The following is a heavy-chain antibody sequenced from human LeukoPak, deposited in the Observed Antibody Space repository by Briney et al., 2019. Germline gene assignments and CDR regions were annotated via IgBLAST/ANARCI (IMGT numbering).Heavy chain of an antibody. V-gene: IGHV4-59*05. CDR3: ARLQYTNPDY. J-gene: IGHJ4*02. CDR2: IYYSGST. CDR1: GGSISSFY. D-gene: IGHD4-11*01. Sequence: SETLSLTCTVSGGSISSFYWSWIRQPAGKGLEWIGSIYYSGSTYYNPSLKSRVTISVDTSKNQFSLKLSSVTAADTAVYYCARLQYTNPDYWGQGTLVTVSS.